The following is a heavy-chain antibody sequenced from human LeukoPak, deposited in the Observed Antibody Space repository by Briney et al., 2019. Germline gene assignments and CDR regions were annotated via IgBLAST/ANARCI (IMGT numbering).Heavy chain of an antibody. Sequence: PSETLSLTCVVYGGSFSGFSWNWLRQPPGEGLEWIGEINHRGKTTYDPSLMSRVTISLDPSKSQISLKLTSVTAADTAIYYCARKYDNIIPDAFDVWGQGTMVTVSS. CDR1: GGSFSGFS. D-gene: IGHD3-22*01. CDR3: ARKYDNIIPDAFDV. V-gene: IGHV4-34*01. CDR2: INHRGKT. J-gene: IGHJ3*01.